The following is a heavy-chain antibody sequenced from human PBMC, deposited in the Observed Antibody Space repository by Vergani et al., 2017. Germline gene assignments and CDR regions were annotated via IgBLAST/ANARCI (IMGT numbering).Heavy chain of an antibody. J-gene: IGHJ4*02. CDR3: AKGQDIVLMGQFDY. CDR2: ISWNSGSI. CDR1: GFTFDDYA. D-gene: IGHD2-8*01. V-gene: IGHV3-9*01. Sequence: EVQLVESGGGLVQPGRSLRLSCAASGFTFDDYAMHWVRQAPGKGLEWVSGISWNSGSIGYADSVKGRFTISRDNAKNSLYLQMNSLRAEDTALYYCAKGQDIVLMGQFDYWGQGTLVTVSS.